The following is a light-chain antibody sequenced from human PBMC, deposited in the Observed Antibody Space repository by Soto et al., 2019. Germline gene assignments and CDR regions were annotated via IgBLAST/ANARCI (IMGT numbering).Light chain of an antibody. CDR3: QQSFSTPT. J-gene: IGKJ5*01. CDR1: QRINIY. Sequence: IHMTQSPSSLSTSVVGRFTITFRASQRINIYLNWYRQKPGKAPELLIYSASNLQSGVPSRFSGSGSGTDFTLTISSLQPEDFATYYCQQSFSTPTFGQGTRLEI. CDR2: SAS. V-gene: IGKV1-39*01.